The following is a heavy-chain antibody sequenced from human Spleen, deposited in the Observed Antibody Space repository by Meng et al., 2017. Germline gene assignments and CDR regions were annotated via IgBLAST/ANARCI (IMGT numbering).Heavy chain of an antibody. CDR3: AKDIVMAGPYYYGMDV. CDR2: INAVFGTT. J-gene: IGHJ6*02. Sequence: SVKVSCKALGGIFSNYVIGWVRQAPGQGLEWMGGINAVFGTTNYAQKFQDRVTITSDESTSTVYMELNSLRAEDTALYYCAKDIVMAGPYYYGMDVWGQGTTVTVSS. V-gene: IGHV1-69*13. CDR1: GGIFSNYV. D-gene: IGHD6-19*01.